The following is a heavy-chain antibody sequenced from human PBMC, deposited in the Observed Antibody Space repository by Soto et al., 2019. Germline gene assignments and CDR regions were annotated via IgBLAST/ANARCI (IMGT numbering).Heavy chain of an antibody. Sequence: SETLSLTCNVSGGSISNFHLSWIRQPPGKGLEWIGYIYYSGNYYNPSLTSRVSMSLDKSKNQFSLHLKSVTAADTALYFCALGGYNYGRPFDFRGQGTRVTVSS. CDR3: ALGGYNYGRPFDF. J-gene: IGHJ4*02. V-gene: IGHV4-59*01. D-gene: IGHD5-18*01. CDR1: GGSISNFH. CDR2: IYYSGN.